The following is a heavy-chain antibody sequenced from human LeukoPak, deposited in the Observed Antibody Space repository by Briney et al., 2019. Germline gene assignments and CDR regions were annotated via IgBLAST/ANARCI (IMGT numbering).Heavy chain of an antibody. J-gene: IGHJ6*03. D-gene: IGHD1-26*01. V-gene: IGHV3-30*02. CDR3: AKGLTTGRTGDMDV. Sequence: GGSLRLSCAASGFTFSSYGMHWVRQAPGKGLEWVAFIRYDGSNKYYADSVKGRFTISRDNSKNTLYLQMNSLRAEDTAVYYCAKGLTTGRTGDMDVWGKGTTVTVSS. CDR2: IRYDGSNK. CDR1: GFTFSSYG.